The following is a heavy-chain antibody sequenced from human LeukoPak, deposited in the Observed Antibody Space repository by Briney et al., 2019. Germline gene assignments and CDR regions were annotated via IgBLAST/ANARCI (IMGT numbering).Heavy chain of an antibody. V-gene: IGHV3-53*01. CDR3: ATFYGSGKGGAFDI. D-gene: IGHD3-10*01. CDR1: GFTVSINY. Sequence: HPGGSLRLSCAASGFTVSINYMSWVRQAPGKGLEWVSVIYSSGGTSYADSVKGRFTISRDNSKNTLSLQMNSLRAEDTAVYYCATFYGSGKGGAFDIWGQGTMVTVSS. CDR2: IYSSGGT. J-gene: IGHJ3*02.